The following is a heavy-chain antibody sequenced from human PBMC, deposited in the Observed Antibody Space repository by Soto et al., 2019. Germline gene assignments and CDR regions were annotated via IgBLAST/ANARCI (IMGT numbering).Heavy chain of an antibody. Sequence: ASVKVSCKASGYTFTSYAFSWVRQAPGQGLEWMGWISSYNGKTVYAQSFQGRVTMTTDTATSTAYMELRSLRSDDTAVYYCARVISWVYSSGNWYGNGGNYGVDVWG. CDR2: ISSYNGKT. J-gene: IGHJ6*01. V-gene: IGHV1-18*01. D-gene: IGHD6-25*01. CDR3: ARVISWVYSSGNWYGNGGNYGVDV. CDR1: GYTFTSYA.